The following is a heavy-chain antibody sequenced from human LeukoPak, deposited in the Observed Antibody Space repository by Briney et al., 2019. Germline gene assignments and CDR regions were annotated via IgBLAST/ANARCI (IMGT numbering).Heavy chain of an antibody. D-gene: IGHD5-24*01. J-gene: IGHJ4*02. V-gene: IGHV4-39*01. Sequence: SETLSLTCSVSGASISSNHYWGWIRQPPGMGVEWIGTIHYRINTYYNPSLKSRLTISIDTSKNQFSLRLSSVTAADTAVYYCARYQEEDGYNAKTIDYWGQGTLVTVSS. CDR3: ARYQEEDGYNAKTIDY. CDR1: GASISSNHY. CDR2: IHYRINT.